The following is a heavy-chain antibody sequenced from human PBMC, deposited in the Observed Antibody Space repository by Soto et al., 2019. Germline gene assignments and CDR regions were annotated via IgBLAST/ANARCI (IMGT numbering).Heavy chain of an antibody. J-gene: IGHJ6*02. CDR3: ARTYNWNDYYYGMDV. Sequence: GESLKISCKGSGYSFTSYWIGWVRQMPGKGLEWMGIIYPGDSDTRYSPSFQGQVTISADKSISTAYLQWSSLKASDTAMYYCARTYNWNDYYYGMDVWAQGTTVPVSS. CDR1: GYSFTSYW. CDR2: IYPGDSDT. V-gene: IGHV5-51*01. D-gene: IGHD1-20*01.